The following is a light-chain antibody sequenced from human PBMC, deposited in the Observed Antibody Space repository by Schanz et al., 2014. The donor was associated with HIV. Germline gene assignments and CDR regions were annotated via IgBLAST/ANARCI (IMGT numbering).Light chain of an antibody. CDR1: QSVRTN. Sequence: EIVMTQSPVTLSVSPGERATLSCRASQSVRTNLAWYQQKRGQAPRLLIYDASNRATGIPARFSGSGSGTDFTLTISSLDPEDFAVYYCQQRGDSPPWTFGQGTKVEIK. CDR3: QQRGDSPPWT. J-gene: IGKJ1*01. V-gene: IGKV3-11*01. CDR2: DAS.